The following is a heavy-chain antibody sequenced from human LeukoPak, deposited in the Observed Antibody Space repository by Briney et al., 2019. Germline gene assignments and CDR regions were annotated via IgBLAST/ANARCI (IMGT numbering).Heavy chain of an antibody. V-gene: IGHV3-30-3*01. J-gene: IGHJ4*02. CDR1: GFTFSSYA. Sequence: PGGSLRLSCAASGFTFSSYAMHWVRQAPGKGLEGVAVISYDGSNKYYADSVKGRFTISRDNSKNTLYLQMNSLRAEDTAVYYCATEDINGYSSFDYWGQGTLVTVSS. CDR2: ISYDGSNK. CDR3: ATEDINGYSSFDY. D-gene: IGHD6-19*01.